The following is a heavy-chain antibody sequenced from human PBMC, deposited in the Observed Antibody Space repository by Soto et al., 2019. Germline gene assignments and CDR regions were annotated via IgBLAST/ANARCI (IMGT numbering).Heavy chain of an antibody. CDR2: IYYSGST. V-gene: IGHV4-30-4*01. D-gene: IGHD3-22*01. Sequence: QVQLQESGPGLVKPSQTLSLTCTVSGGSISSGDYYWSWIRQPPGKGLAWIGYIYYSGSTYYNPSLKSRVPGSVETSKNQFPLKLSSETAGDTAVYYCARVNYYDSSGYGLDSWGQGTLVTVSS. CDR3: ARVNYYDSSGYGLDS. J-gene: IGHJ4*02. CDR1: GGSISSGDYY.